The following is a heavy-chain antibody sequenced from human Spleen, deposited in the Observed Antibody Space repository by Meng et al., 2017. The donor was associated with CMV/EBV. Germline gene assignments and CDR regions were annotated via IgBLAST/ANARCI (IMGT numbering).Heavy chain of an antibody. CDR3: ARDQLTRVVGRADPFDH. Sequence: GESLKISCAASGFTLNSYWMSWVRQAPGKGLQWVANIKQDGSEKYYVDSVKGRFTISRDNAKNSLFLQMNSLRGEDTAVYYCARDQLTRVVGRADPFDHWGQGTLVTVSS. J-gene: IGHJ4*02. CDR1: GFTLNSYW. D-gene: IGHD2-2*01. V-gene: IGHV3-7*01. CDR2: IKQDGSEK.